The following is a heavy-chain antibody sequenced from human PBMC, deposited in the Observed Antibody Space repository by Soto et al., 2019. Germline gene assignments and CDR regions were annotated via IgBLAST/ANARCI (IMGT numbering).Heavy chain of an antibody. D-gene: IGHD4-17*01. CDR1: GFTFSSYG. CDR2: IWYDGSNK. V-gene: IGHV3-33*01. Sequence: GGSLGLSCAPSGFTFSSYGMHWARQAPGKGLEWVAVIWYDGSNKVYADSVKGRFTISRDNSKNTLYLQMNSLRAEDTAVYYCARDLSGDYGALDTWGQGTMVTVS. CDR3: ARDLSGDYGALDT. J-gene: IGHJ3*02.